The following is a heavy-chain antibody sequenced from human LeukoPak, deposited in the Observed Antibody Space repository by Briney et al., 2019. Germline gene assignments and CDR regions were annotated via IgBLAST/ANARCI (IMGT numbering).Heavy chain of an antibody. D-gene: IGHD3-10*01. CDR1: GFTFSSYW. Sequence: GSLRLSCAASGFTFSSYWMSWIRQPPGKGLEWIGSIYYSGITYYNPSFKSPVTISIDTAKNQFSLKLSSVNAADTAVYYCTRQPKSCTPGVFVTGKACWFDSWGQGTLVTVSS. CDR3: TRQPKSCTPGVFVTGKACWFDS. J-gene: IGHJ5*01. CDR2: IYYSGIT. V-gene: IGHV4-39*01.